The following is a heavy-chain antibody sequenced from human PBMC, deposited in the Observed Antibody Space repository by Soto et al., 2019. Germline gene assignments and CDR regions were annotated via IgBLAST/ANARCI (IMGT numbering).Heavy chain of an antibody. Sequence: PGESLKISCKGSGYSFRSYWIGWVRQSPGKGLEWMGIIYPDDSDTKYSPSFQGQVTISADKSINTAYLEWSSLEASDTAMYYCVSTPGFSYDSNGYYNDYWGQGTLVTVSS. CDR3: VSTPGFSYDSNGYYNDY. D-gene: IGHD3-22*01. V-gene: IGHV5-51*01. J-gene: IGHJ4*02. CDR1: GYSFRSYW. CDR2: IYPDDSDT.